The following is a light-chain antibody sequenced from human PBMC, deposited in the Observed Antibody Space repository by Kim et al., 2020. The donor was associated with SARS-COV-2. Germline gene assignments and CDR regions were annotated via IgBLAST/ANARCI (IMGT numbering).Light chain of an antibody. Sequence: SSELTQDPAVSVALGQTVRITCQGDSLRSYYATWYQQKPGQAPVLVIYGKNNRPSGIPDRFSGSNSGNTASLTIAGAQAEDEADYYCNSRDSSGNRLVFGGGTKVTVL. V-gene: IGLV3-19*01. CDR3: NSRDSSGNRLV. J-gene: IGLJ2*01. CDR2: GKN. CDR1: SLRSYY.